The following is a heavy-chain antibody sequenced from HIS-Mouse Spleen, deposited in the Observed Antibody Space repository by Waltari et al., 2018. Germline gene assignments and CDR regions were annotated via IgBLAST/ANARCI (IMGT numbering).Heavy chain of an antibody. J-gene: IGHJ4*02. Sequence: QVQLQQWGAGLLKPSETLSLTCAVYGGSFSGYYLSWIRQPPGKGLEWIGEINHSGSTNYNPSLKSRVTISVDTSKNQFSLKLSSVTAADTAVYYCARAAKEAQRGYCSGGSCYSVDYWGQGTLVTVSS. CDR1: GGSFSGYY. CDR3: ARAAKEAQRGYCSGGSCYSVDY. CDR2: INHSGST. V-gene: IGHV4-34*01. D-gene: IGHD2-15*01.